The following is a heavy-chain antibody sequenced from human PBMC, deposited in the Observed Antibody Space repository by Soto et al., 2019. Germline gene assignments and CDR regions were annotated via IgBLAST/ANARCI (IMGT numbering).Heavy chain of an antibody. CDR3: ARGRGASGLYYFDY. CDR1: GFTFSSYG. D-gene: IGHD6-19*01. J-gene: IGHJ4*02. CDR2: IWYDGSNK. V-gene: IGHV3-33*01. Sequence: QVQLVESGGGVVQPGRSLRLSCAASGFTFSSYGMHWVRQAPGKGLEWVAVIWYDGSNKYYADSVKGRFTISRDNSKNTLYLQMNSLRAEDTAVYYCARGRGASGLYYFDYWGQGTLVTVSS.